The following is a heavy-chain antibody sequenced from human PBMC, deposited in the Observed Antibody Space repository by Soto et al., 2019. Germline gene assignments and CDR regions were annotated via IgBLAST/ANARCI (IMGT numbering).Heavy chain of an antibody. Sequence: GGSLRLSCAASGFTFNYYWMHWVRQAPGQGLVWVSHIHSDGSSTTYADSVKGRFTISRDNAKNTLYLQMNSLRAEDTAVYYCARRSSGWYFDYWGQGTLVTVSS. CDR2: IHSDGSST. V-gene: IGHV3-74*01. D-gene: IGHD6-19*01. CDR3: ARRSSGWYFDY. CDR1: GFTFNYYW. J-gene: IGHJ4*02.